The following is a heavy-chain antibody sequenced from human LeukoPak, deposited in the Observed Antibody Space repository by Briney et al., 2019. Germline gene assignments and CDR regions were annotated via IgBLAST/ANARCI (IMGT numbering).Heavy chain of an antibody. CDR3: ARDLWGSSYFYLDV. D-gene: IGHD6-6*01. J-gene: IGHJ6*03. V-gene: IGHV3-11*01. Sequence: GSLRLSCAASGITVSNYYMTWIRQAPGKGLEGISYISSSGRTIYYADSMKGRFTISRDNAKNSLSLHMNSLRAEDTAVYFCARDLWGSSYFYLDVWGQGTTVTVSS. CDR2: ISSSGRTI. CDR1: GITVSNYY.